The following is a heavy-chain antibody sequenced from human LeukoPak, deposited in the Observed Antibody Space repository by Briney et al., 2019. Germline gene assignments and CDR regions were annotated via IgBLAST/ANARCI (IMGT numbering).Heavy chain of an antibody. J-gene: IGHJ1*01. V-gene: IGHV1-69*13. CDR3: ARSIAAAGIEYFQH. CDR2: ISPIFGIA. Sequence: SVKVSCKASGGTFYSYAFSWVRQAPGQGLEWMGGISPIFGIANYAQKFQGRVMITADESTSTAYMVLGSLRSEDTAMYYCARSIAAAGIEYFQHWGQGTLVTVSS. D-gene: IGHD6-13*01. CDR1: GGTFYSYA.